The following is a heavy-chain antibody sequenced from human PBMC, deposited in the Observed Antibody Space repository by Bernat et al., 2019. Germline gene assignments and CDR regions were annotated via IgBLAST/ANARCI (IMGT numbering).Heavy chain of an antibody. CDR2: IKSKTDGGTT. J-gene: IGHJ4*02. V-gene: IGHV3-15*01. CDR3: NTNYYGSGSYSGDFDY. D-gene: IGHD3-10*01. CDR1: GFTFSNSC. Sequence: EVQLVESGGGLVKPGGSLRLSCAASGFTFSNSCMSWVRQAPGKGLEWVGRIKSKTDGGTTDYAAHVKGRFTISRYDSKNTLYLQMNSLKTEDTAVFSCNTNYYGSGSYSGDFDYWGQGTLVTVSS.